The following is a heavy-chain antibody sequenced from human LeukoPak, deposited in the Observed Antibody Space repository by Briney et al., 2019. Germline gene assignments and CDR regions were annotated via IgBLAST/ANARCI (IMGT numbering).Heavy chain of an antibody. Sequence: GASVKVSCKASGYTFTSYYMHWVRQAPGQGLEWMGIINPSGGSTSYAQKFQGRVTMTRDMSTSTVYMELSSLRSEDTAVYYCAREGCYDSSGYPFDYWGQGTLVTVSS. V-gene: IGHV1-46*01. D-gene: IGHD3-22*01. CDR3: AREGCYDSSGYPFDY. J-gene: IGHJ4*02. CDR2: INPSGGST. CDR1: GYTFTSYY.